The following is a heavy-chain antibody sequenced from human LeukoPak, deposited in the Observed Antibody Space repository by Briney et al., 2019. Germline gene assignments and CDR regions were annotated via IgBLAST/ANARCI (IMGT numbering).Heavy chain of an antibody. D-gene: IGHD3-10*01. CDR2: ISAYNGNT. Sequence: ASVKVSCKASGYTFTSYGISWVRQAPGQGLEWMGWISAYNGNTNYAQKLQGRVTMTTDTSTSTAYMELRSLRSDDTAVYYCARDIPPYYYGSGEAAFNIWGQGTMVTVSS. J-gene: IGHJ3*02. CDR3: ARDIPPYYYGSGEAAFNI. V-gene: IGHV1-18*01. CDR1: GYTFTSYG.